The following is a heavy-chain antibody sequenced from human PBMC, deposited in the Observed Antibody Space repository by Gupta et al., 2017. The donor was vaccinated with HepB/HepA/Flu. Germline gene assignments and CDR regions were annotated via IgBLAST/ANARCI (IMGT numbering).Heavy chain of an antibody. CDR3: AKENTRKGGFDT. Sequence: EVQLLESGGGLVQPGGSLRLSCAASGFSFSSYAMTWVSQAPGKGLEWVSLISGSGVSKYYADSVKGRVTISRDNSKNTLYVQMNSLRAEDTAVYYCAKENTRKGGFDTGGQGTLVTVXS. CDR1: GFSFSSYA. CDR2: ISGSGVSK. J-gene: IGHJ5*02. V-gene: IGHV3-23*01. D-gene: IGHD3-16*01.